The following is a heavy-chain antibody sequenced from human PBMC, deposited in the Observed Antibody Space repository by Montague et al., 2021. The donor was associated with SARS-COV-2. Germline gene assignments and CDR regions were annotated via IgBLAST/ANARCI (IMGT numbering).Heavy chain of an antibody. CDR2: VSASGST. V-gene: IGHV4-4*07. D-gene: IGHD6-13*01. CDR3: ARDVVAAPGTFDY. J-gene: IGHJ4*02. CDR1: GDSISYFY. Sequence: SETLSLTCTVSGDSISYFYWSLIRQPAGKGLEWIGRVSASGSTNYNPSLNSRVTMSVDTSKKQFSLRLSPVTAADTAVYYCARDVVAAPGTFDYWGQGTLVTVSS.